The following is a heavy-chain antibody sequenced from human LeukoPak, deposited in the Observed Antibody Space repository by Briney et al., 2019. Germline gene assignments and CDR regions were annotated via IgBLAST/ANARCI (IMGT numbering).Heavy chain of an antibody. CDR1: GFTFSNAW. J-gene: IGHJ3*02. CDR3: TTDWVTRGVDAFDI. CDR2: IKSKTDGGTT. D-gene: IGHD3-10*01. V-gene: IGHV3-15*01. Sequence: GGSLRLSCAASGFTFSNAWMSWVRQAPGKGLEWVGRIKSKTDGGTTDYAAPVKGRFTISRDDSKNTLYLQMNSLKTEDTAVYYCTTDWVTRGVDAFDIWGQGTMVTVSS.